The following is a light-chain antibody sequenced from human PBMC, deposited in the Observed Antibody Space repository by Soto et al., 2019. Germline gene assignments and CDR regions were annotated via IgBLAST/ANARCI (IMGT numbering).Light chain of an antibody. CDR1: QSIGTS. V-gene: IGKV3-11*01. CDR3: QQRSQWPLT. J-gene: IGKJ4*01. Sequence: EIVLTQSPATLYLSPGERATLSCRASQSIGTSLDWYQQKPGQVPRLLIFDAFDRATGMPARFSGSGSGTDFTLTISNLEPDDFPVYYCQQRSQWPLTFGGGTKVEIK. CDR2: DAF.